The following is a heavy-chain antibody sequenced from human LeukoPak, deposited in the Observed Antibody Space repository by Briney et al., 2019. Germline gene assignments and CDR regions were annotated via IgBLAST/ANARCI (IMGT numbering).Heavy chain of an antibody. CDR3: ARAGVVPAAINRAFDI. CDR2: IYHNGDT. V-gene: IGHV4-30-4*08. D-gene: IGHD2-2*02. CDR1: GGSIVSGDYY. Sequence: SETLSLTCTVSGGSIVSGDYYWSWIRQPPGKGLEWIGYIYHNGDTCYNPSLKSRVSISVDTSKNQFSLKLSSVTAADTAVYYCARAGVVPAAINRAFDIWGQGSVVTVSS. J-gene: IGHJ3*02.